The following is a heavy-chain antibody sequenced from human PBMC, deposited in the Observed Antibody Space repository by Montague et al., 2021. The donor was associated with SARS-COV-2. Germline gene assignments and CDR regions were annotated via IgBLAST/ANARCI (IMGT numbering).Heavy chain of an antibody. J-gene: IGHJ6*02. CDR2: IYYSGST. CDR3: ARVGRQQLVRLSGMDV. D-gene: IGHD6-13*01. Sequence: SETLSLTCTVSGGSISSSSYYWGWIRQPPGKGLEWIGSIYYSGSTYYNPSLKSRVTISVDTSKNQFSLKLSSVTAVDTAVYYCARVGRQQLVRLSGMDVWGQGTTVTVSS. V-gene: IGHV4-39*07. CDR1: GGSISSSSYY.